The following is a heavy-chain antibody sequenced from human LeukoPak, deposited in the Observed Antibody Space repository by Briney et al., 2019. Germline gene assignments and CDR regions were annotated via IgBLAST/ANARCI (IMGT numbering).Heavy chain of an antibody. CDR1: GYSISSGYY. Sequence: SETLSLTCTVSGYSISSGYYWGWIRQPPGKGLEWIGNIYHSGSTYYNPPLKSRVTISVDTSKNQFSLKLSSVTAADTAVYYCTRPYYYDSSGSPDYWGQGTLVTVSS. J-gene: IGHJ4*02. V-gene: IGHV4-38-2*02. CDR3: TRPYYYDSSGSPDY. CDR2: IYHSGST. D-gene: IGHD3-22*01.